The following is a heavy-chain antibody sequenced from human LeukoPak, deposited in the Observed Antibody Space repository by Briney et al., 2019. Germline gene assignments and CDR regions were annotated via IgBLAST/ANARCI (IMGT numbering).Heavy chain of an antibody. CDR1: GGSISSSSYY. CDR2: IYYSGST. CDR3: ARHGYSYGLDY. Sequence: SGTLSLTCTVSGGSISSSSYYWVWIRQPPGKGLEWIGSIYYSGSTYYNPSLKSRVTISVDTSKNQFSLKLSSVTAADTAVYYCARHGYSYGLDYWGQGTLVTVSS. V-gene: IGHV4-39*01. D-gene: IGHD5-18*01. J-gene: IGHJ4*02.